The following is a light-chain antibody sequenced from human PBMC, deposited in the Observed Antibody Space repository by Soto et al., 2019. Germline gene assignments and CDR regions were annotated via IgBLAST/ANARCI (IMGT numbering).Light chain of an antibody. J-gene: IGLJ1*01. CDR3: AAWDDSLNGHV. CDR1: SSNIGTSS. CDR2: TTN. V-gene: IGLV1-44*01. Sequence: QSVLTQPHSASGTPGQRLTISCSGSSSNIGTSSVHWFQQLPGTAPKLLISTTNQRPSGVPERFSGSKSGTSASLAISGLQSEDEADHYCAAWDDSLNGHVFGTATKVTVL.